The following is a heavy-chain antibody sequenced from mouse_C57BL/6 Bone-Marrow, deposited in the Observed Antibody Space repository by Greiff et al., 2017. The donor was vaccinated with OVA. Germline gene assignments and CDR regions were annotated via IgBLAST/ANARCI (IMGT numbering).Heavy chain of an antibody. CDR3: ARYDYDDGDFDY. CDR1: GYAFSSSW. V-gene: IGHV1-82*01. CDR2: IYPGDGDT. Sequence: VQLQQSGPELVKPGASVKISCKASGYAFSSSWMNWVKQRPGKGLEWIGRIYPGDGDTNYNGKFKGEATLTADKSSSTAYMQLSSLTSEDSAVYFCARYDYDDGDFDYWGQGTTLTVSS. D-gene: IGHD2-4*01. J-gene: IGHJ2*01.